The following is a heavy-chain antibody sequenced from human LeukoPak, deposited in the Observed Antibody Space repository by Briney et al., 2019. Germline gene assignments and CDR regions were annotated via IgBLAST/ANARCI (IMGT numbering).Heavy chain of an antibody. J-gene: IGHJ2*01. Sequence: PGGSLRLSCAASGFTFSGSAMHLVRQASGKGLEWVGRIRSKANSYATTYAASVKGRFTISRDDSKNTAYLQMNSLKTEDTAVYYCTTYSSNRYWYFDLWGRGTLVTVSS. CDR1: GFTFSGSA. V-gene: IGHV3-73*01. D-gene: IGHD6-13*01. CDR3: TTYSSNRYWYFDL. CDR2: IRSKANSYAT.